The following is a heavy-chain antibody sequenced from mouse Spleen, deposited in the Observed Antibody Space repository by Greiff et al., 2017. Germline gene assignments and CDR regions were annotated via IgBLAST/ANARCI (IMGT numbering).Heavy chain of an antibody. Sequence: EVKLMESGPELVKPGASVKISCKASGYSFTGYYMNWVKQSPEKSLEWIGEINPSTGGTTYNQKFKAKATLTVDKSSSTAYMQLKSLTSEDSAVYYCARGKFSDGFDYWGQGTTLTVSS. CDR3: ARGKFSDGFDY. V-gene: IGHV1-42*01. CDR2: INPSTGGT. D-gene: IGHD1-1*01. CDR1: GYSFTGYY. J-gene: IGHJ2*01.